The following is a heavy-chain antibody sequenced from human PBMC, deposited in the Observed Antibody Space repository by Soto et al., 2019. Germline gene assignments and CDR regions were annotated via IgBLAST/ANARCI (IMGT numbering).Heavy chain of an antibody. CDR3: AHSPGWYFLDY. Sequence: SETLSLTCAVSGASIITQNYYNWVRQSPGKGLEWIGEIHHSGNTNFSPSLKSRVTLSVDTSKNQVSLRLSSVTAADTAIYYCAHSPGWYFLDYWGQGALVTV. V-gene: IGHV4-4*02. J-gene: IGHJ4*02. D-gene: IGHD6-13*01. CDR2: IHHSGNT. CDR1: GASIITQNY.